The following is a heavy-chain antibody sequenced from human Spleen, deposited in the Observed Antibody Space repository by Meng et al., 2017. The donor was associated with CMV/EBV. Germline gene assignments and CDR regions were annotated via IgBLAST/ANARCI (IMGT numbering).Heavy chain of an antibody. D-gene: IGHD6-6*01. Sequence: GGSLRLSCIGSGFTFSDYYMSWIRQAPGKGLEWVSYITSGGTIMYYADSVKGRFTISRDNAKNSLYPQMNSLRAEDTAVYYCAREGSSSSYYWGQGTLVTVSS. CDR2: ITSGGTIM. V-gene: IGHV3-11*01. CDR1: GFTFSDYY. J-gene: IGHJ4*02. CDR3: AREGSSSSYY.